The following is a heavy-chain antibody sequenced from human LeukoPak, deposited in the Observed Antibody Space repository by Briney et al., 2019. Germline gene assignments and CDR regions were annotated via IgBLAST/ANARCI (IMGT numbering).Heavy chain of an antibody. CDR3: ARDGGDYEYRYYYYYMDV. CDR1: GFTFSSYS. D-gene: IGHD4-17*01. Sequence: GGSLRLSCAASGFTFSSYSMNWVRQAPGKGLEWVSSISSSSSYIYYADSVSGRFTISRDNAKNSLYLQMNSLRAEDTAVYYCARDGGDYEYRYYYYYMDVWGKGTTVTVSS. CDR2: ISSSSSYI. J-gene: IGHJ6*03. V-gene: IGHV3-21*01.